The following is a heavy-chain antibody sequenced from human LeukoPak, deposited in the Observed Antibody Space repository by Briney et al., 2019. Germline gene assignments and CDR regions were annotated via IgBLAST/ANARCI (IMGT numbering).Heavy chain of an antibody. V-gene: IGHV4-34*01. CDR3: ARGSGSYTGAADH. CDR1: GMSFTGYY. J-gene: IGHJ5*02. CDR2: MYHRGNS. Sequence: SETLSLTCAVHGMSFTGYYWSWIRQPPGKGLEWIGEMYHRGNSYFNPSFKSRVSISLDTSRKQFSLNLTSVTAADTAFYFCARGSGSYTGAADHWGQGTLVTVSS. D-gene: IGHD6-19*01.